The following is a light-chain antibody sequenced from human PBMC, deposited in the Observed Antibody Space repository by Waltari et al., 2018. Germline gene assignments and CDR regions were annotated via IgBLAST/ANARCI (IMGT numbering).Light chain of an antibody. Sequence: QSALTQPPSASGSPGQSVTISCTGTSTDIGVYNSVSWYQQHPGKAPKLLIYEVSERPSGVPDRFSGSKSGITASLTVFGLQTEDEADYYCASFAGSNTLFGGGTKLTVL. CDR3: ASFAGSNTL. CDR1: STDIGVYNS. V-gene: IGLV2-8*01. J-gene: IGLJ2*01. CDR2: EVS.